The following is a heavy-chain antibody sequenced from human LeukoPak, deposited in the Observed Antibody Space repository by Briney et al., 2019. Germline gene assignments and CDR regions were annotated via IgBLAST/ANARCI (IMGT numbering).Heavy chain of an antibody. V-gene: IGHV1-2*02. J-gene: IGHJ5*02. D-gene: IGHD2-21*01. CDR1: GYSFTDYY. CDR3: ARADRLDGGPYLIGP. CDR2: INPNSGGT. Sequence: GASVKVSCKTSGYSFTDYYMHWVRQAPGQGLEWMGWINPNSGGTSSAQKFQGRVTMTRDTSIITVYMEVSWLTSDGTAIYYCARADRLDGGPYLIGPWGQGTLVTVSS.